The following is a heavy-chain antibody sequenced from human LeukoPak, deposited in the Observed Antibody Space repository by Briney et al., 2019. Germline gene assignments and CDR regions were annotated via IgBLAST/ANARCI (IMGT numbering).Heavy chain of an antibody. CDR2: IDPNSGGT. CDR3: AREYYYGSGNYYNRIDY. Sequence: ASVKVSCKASGYTFTGYYMHWVRQAPRQGLEWMGWIDPNSGGTNYAKTFQGRVTMTRDTSISTAYMVLNRLRSDDTAVYYCAREYYYGSGNYYNRIDYWGQGTLVTVSS. D-gene: IGHD3-10*01. CDR1: GYTFTGYY. V-gene: IGHV1-2*02. J-gene: IGHJ4*02.